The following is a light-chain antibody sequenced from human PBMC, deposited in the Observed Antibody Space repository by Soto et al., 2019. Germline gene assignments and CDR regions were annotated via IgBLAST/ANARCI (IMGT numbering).Light chain of an antibody. CDR1: SSNIGSGYD. J-gene: IGLJ1*01. CDR2: GNS. CDR3: QSYDSSLSGYV. V-gene: IGLV1-40*01. Sequence: QSVLTQPPSVSGAPGQRVTISCTGSSSNIGSGYDVHGYQQLPGTAPKLRIHGNSNRPSWVPDRFSGSKSGTSASLAITGFKAEDEDDYYCQSYDSSLSGYVFGTGTKLTVL.